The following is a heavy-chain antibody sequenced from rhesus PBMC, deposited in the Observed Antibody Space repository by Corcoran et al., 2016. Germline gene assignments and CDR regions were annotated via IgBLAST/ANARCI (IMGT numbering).Heavy chain of an antibody. J-gene: IGHJ4*01. CDR3: ARESSGWLDY. CDR2: IYGSSGTT. D-gene: IGHD6-31*01. Sequence: QVQLQESGPGLVKPSETLSLTCAVSGGSISDSSYWNCIRPPPGKGLEGIGNIYGSSGTTNYHPSLKSRVTISKDTSKNQFSLKLSSVTAADTAVYYCARESSGWLDYWGQGVLVTVSS. V-gene: IGHV4S7*01. CDR1: GGSISDSSY.